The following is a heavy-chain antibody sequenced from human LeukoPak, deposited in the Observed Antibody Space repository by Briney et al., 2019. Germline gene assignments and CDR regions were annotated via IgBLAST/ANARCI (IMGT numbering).Heavy chain of an antibody. CDR1: GFTFSSYW. Sequence: PGGSLRLSCVASGFTFSSYWMSWVRQAPGKGLEWVANIKQDGSEEYYVDSVKGRFTISRDNAKNSLYLQMNSLRAEDTAVYYCAELGITMIGGVWGKGTTVTISS. CDR3: AELGITMIGGV. J-gene: IGHJ6*04. V-gene: IGHV3-7*01. CDR2: IKQDGSEE. D-gene: IGHD3-10*02.